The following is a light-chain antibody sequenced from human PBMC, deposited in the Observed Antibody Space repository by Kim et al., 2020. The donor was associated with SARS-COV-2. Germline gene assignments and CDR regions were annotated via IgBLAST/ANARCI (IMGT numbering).Light chain of an antibody. CDR2: GAS. V-gene: IGKV3-20*01. Sequence: EIVLTQSPGTLSLSPGERATLSCRASQSVSSSYLAWYQQKPGQAPRLLIYGASSSATGIPDRFSGSGSGTDFTLTISRLEPEDFAVYYCQQYGSFPWTFGQGTKLEI. CDR3: QQYGSFPWT. CDR1: QSVSSSY. J-gene: IGKJ1*01.